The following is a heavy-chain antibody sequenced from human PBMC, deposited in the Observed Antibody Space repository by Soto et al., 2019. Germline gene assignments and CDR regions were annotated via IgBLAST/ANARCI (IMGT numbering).Heavy chain of an antibody. J-gene: IGHJ6*02. CDR3: ARRITIFGVVPSVPHDFSYGMDV. D-gene: IGHD3-3*01. Sequence: SVKGSCKACGGTFSSYAISWVRQAPGQGLEWMGGIIPIFGTANYAQEFQGRVTITADKATSTAYMELSSLRSEDTAVYYCARRITIFGVVPSVPHDFSYGMDVSGQGT. CDR1: GGTFSSYA. CDR2: IIPIFGTA. V-gene: IGHV1-69*06.